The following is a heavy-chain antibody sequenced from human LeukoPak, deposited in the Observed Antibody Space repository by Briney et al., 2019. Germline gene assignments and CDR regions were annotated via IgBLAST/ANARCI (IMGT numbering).Heavy chain of an antibody. J-gene: IGHJ4*02. D-gene: IGHD3-22*01. CDR2: IYHSGST. CDR1: GYSISSGYY. V-gene: IGHV4-38-2*02. CDR3: ARGYDSSGYSVEPFDY. Sequence: NPSETLSLTCTVSGYSISSGYYWGWIRQPPGKGLEWIGSIYHSGSTYYNPSLKSRVTISVDTSKNQFSLKLSSVTAADTAVYYCARGYDSSGYSVEPFDYWGQGTLVTVSS.